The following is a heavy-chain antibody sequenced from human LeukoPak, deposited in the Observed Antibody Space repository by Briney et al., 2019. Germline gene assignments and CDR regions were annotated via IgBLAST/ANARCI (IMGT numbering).Heavy chain of an antibody. CDR1: GGSISSGDYY. Sequence: SETLSLTCTVSGGSISSGDYYWSWIRQPPGTGLEWIGYIYYSGSTYYNPSLKSRVTISVDTSKNQFSLKLSSVTAADTAVYYCARARVVTATPHFDYWGQGTLVTVSS. CDR2: IYYSGST. D-gene: IGHD2-21*02. J-gene: IGHJ4*02. CDR3: ARARVVTATPHFDY. V-gene: IGHV4-30-4*01.